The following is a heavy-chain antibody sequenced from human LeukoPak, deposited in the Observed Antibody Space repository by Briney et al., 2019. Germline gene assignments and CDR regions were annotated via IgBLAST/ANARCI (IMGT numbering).Heavy chain of an antibody. CDR1: GGSISSYY. V-gene: IGHV4-59*01. Sequence: KPSETLSLTCAVSGGSISSYYWSWIRQPPGKGLEWIGYIYYSGSTNYNPSLKSRVTISVDTSKNQFSLKLSSVTAADTAVYYCARAGYDSSGRPRLVDYWGQGTLVTVSS. J-gene: IGHJ4*02. D-gene: IGHD3-22*01. CDR2: IYYSGST. CDR3: ARAGYDSSGRPRLVDY.